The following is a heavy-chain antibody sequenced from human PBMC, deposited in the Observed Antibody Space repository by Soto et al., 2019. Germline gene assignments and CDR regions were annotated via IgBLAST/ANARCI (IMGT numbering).Heavy chain of an antibody. CDR2: IYYSGST. V-gene: IGHV4-59*08. CDR3: ARHLLGSSSWYTFDY. D-gene: IGHD6-13*01. Sequence: QVQLQESGPGLVKPSETLSLTCTVSGGSISSYYWSWIRQPSGKGLEWIGYIYYSGSTNYNPSLKSRVTISVDTSKNQFSLKLSSVTAADTAVYYCARHLLGSSSWYTFDYWGQGTLVTVSS. J-gene: IGHJ4*02. CDR1: GGSISSYY.